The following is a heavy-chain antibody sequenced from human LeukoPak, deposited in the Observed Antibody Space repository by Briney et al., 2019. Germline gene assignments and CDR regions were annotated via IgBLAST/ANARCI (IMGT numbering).Heavy chain of an antibody. V-gene: IGHV3-66*01. CDR3: AKIKPYYYGMDV. J-gene: IGHJ6*02. Sequence: GGSLRLSCAASGFTVSSNYMSWVRQAPGKGLEWVSVIYSGGSTYYADSVKGRFTIPRDNSKNTLYLQMNSLRAEDTAVYYCAKIKPYYYGMDVRGQGTTVTVSS. CDR2: IYSGGST. CDR1: GFTVSSNY.